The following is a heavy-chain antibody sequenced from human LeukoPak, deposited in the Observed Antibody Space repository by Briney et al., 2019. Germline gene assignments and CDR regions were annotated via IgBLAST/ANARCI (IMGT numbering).Heavy chain of an antibody. CDR1: GYTFTSYG. CDR3: ARDWYYDILTGFRGYYGMDV. J-gene: IGHJ6*02. V-gene: IGHV1-18*01. CDR2: ISAYNGNT. Sequence: ASVKVSCKASGYTFTSYGISWVRQAPGQGLEWMGWISAYNGNTNYAQKLQGRVTMTTDTSTSTAYMELRSLRSDDTAVYYCARDWYYDILTGFRGYYGMDVWGQGTTVTVSS. D-gene: IGHD3-9*01.